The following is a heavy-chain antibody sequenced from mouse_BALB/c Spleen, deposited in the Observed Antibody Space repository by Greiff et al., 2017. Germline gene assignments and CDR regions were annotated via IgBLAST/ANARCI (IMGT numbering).Heavy chain of an antibody. Sequence: EVKLVESGGGLVQPGGSLRLSCATSGFTFTDYYMSWVRQPPGKALEWLGFIRNKANGYTTEYSASVKGRFTISRDNSQSILYLQMNTLRAEDSATYYCARGYGSSYAPLAYWGQGTLVTVSA. V-gene: IGHV7-3*02. J-gene: IGHJ3*01. CDR1: GFTFTDYY. CDR2: IRNKANGYTT. D-gene: IGHD1-1*01. CDR3: ARGYGSSYAPLAY.